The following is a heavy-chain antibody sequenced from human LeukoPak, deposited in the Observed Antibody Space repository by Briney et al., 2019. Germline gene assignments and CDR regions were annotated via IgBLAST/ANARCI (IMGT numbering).Heavy chain of an antibody. CDR1: GFTLSAYC. V-gene: IGHV3-74*01. J-gene: IGHJ4*02. CDR3: VRDLREADH. Sequence: GGSLTLSCVASGFTLSAYCMHWVRQGPEKGLEWVSRICPDGSVVNHADSVKGRFTTSRDNAKNTVFLQMNSLRVDDTAVYYCVRDLREADHWGLGTLVTVSS. D-gene: IGHD3-10*01. CDR2: ICPDGSVV.